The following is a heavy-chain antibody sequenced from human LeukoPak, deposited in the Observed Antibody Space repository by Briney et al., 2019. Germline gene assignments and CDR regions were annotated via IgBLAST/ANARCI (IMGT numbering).Heavy chain of an antibody. CDR2: ISGSGDNT. J-gene: IGHJ4*02. V-gene: IGHV3-23*01. CDR3: ARDPRDKYSYGTDFDY. CDR1: GFTFSSYA. D-gene: IGHD5-18*01. Sequence: GGSLRLSCAASGFTFSSYAMSWVRQVPGKGLEWVSVISGSGDNTYYADSVKGRFTISRDNSKNMLYLQMNSLRAEDTAVYYCARDPRDKYSYGTDFDYWGQGTLVTVSS.